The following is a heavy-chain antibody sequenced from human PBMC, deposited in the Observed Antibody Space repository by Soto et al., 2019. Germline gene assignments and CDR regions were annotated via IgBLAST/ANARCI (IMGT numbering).Heavy chain of an antibody. Sequence: EVQLVESGGGLVQPGGSLKLSCAASGFTFSDSAMHWVRQASGKGLEWVGRIRSKALSYATAYVASVQGRFTISRDDSENTAYLQMNGLKTEDTAVYYCLRASWNYYYYGMDIWGQGTTVTVSS. CDR3: LRASWNYYYYGMDI. CDR1: GFTFSDSA. V-gene: IGHV3-73*02. D-gene: IGHD1-1*01. CDR2: IRSKALSYAT. J-gene: IGHJ6*02.